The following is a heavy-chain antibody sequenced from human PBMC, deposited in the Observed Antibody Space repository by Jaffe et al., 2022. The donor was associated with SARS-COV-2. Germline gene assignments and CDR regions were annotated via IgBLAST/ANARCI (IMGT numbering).Heavy chain of an antibody. CDR3: ARDRDRHRGPGGYYYYYGMDV. CDR1: GGSISSGSYY. J-gene: IGHJ6*02. CDR2: IYTSGST. V-gene: IGHV4-61*02. Sequence: QVQLQESGPGLVKPSQTLSLTCTVSGGSISSGSYYWSWIRQPAGKGLEWIGRIYTSGSTNYNPSLKSRVTISVDTSKNQFSLKLSSVTAADTAVYYCARDRDRHRGPGGYYYYYGMDVWGQGTTVTVSS. D-gene: IGHD3-10*01.